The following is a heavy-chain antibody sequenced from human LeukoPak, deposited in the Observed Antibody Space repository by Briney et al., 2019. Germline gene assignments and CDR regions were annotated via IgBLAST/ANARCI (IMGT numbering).Heavy chain of an antibody. CDR2: IHHSGTT. J-gene: IGHJ4*02. CDR3: ARSGSGWYAFDY. V-gene: IGHV4-59*01. CDR1: GGSISLYH. D-gene: IGHD6-19*01. Sequence: KPSETLSLTCTVSGGSISLYHWSWVRQSPGKGLDWLGYIHHSGTTNYDPSLKSRVTISIDTSKNQFSLKLSSVTAADTAVYYCARSGSGWYAFDYWGQGTLVTVSS.